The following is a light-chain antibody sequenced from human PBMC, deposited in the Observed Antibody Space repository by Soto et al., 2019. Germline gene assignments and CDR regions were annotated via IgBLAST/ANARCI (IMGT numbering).Light chain of an antibody. CDR1: SSNIVSNY. Sequence: QSVLTQPPSASGTPGQRVTISCSGSSSNIVSNYVYWYQQLPGTAPKLLIYTNDQRPSGVPDRFSGSKSGTSASRAISGLRSEDEADYYCAAWDDSLRGWVFGGGTKLTVL. CDR3: AAWDDSLRGWV. J-gene: IGLJ3*02. V-gene: IGLV1-47*02. CDR2: TND.